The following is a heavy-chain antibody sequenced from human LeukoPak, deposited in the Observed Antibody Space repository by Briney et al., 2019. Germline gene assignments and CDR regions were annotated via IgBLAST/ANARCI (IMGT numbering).Heavy chain of an antibody. CDR2: IWYDGSNK. D-gene: IGHD2-2*01. CDR3: AREYCSSTSCYLVLGT. Sequence: GGSLRLSCAVSGFTFSNYAMTWVRQAPGKGLEWVAVIWYDGSNKYYADSVKGRFTISRDNSKNTLYLQMNSLRAEDTAVYYCAREYCSSTSCYLVLGTWGQGTLVTVSS. J-gene: IGHJ4*02. CDR1: GFTFSNYA. V-gene: IGHV3-33*08.